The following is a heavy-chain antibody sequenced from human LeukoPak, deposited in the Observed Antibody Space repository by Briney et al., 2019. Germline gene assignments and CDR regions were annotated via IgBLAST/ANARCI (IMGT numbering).Heavy chain of an antibody. V-gene: IGHV3-73*01. J-gene: IGHJ4*02. CDR3: TAVAGTGY. CDR1: GFTFSGSA. CDR2: IRSKANSYAT. D-gene: IGHD6-19*01. Sequence: PGGSLKLSCAASGFTFSGSAMHWVRQAAGKGLEWVGRIRSKANSYATAYAASVKGRFTISRDDSKNTAYLQMNSLKTEDTAVYYCTAVAGTGYWGQGTPVTVSS.